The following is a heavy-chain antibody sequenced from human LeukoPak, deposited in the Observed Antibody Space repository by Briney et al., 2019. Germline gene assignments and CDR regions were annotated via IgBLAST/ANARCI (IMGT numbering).Heavy chain of an antibody. D-gene: IGHD3/OR15-3a*01. CDR1: GGSISSALYH. J-gene: IGHJ5*02. CDR3: ARQEIGLRSFDP. Sequence: SETLSLTCTVSGGSISSALYHWGWIRQPPGENLEWLGSVYYTGSTHNNPSLKSRVTISVDTSKNQFSLNLSSVTAADTAVYYCARQEIGLRSFDPWGQGTLVTVSS. CDR2: VYYTGST. V-gene: IGHV4-39*01.